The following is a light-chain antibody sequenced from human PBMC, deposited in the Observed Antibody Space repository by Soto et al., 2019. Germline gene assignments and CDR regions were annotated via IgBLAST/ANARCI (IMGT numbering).Light chain of an antibody. J-gene: IGKJ5*01. CDR2: AAY. CDR1: QGLSSW. Sequence: DIQLTQSPSSVSASVGDSVTITCRASQGLSSWFAWYQQKPGKAPKLLIYAAYKLQSGVPSRFSGSGSGTDFALTSSSMQPEDFATYYCQQTNSFPTFGQGTRLESK. V-gene: IGKV1-12*01. CDR3: QQTNSFPT.